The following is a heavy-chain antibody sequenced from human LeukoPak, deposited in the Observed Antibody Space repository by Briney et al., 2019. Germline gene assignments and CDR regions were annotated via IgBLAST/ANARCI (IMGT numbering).Heavy chain of an antibody. D-gene: IGHD2-15*01. J-gene: IGHJ5*02. CDR1: GYSISSGFH. CDR3: ARGGIVVVVAATPENWFDP. V-gene: IGHV4-38-2*02. CDR2: KYHTGST. Sequence: PSETLSLTCTVPGYSISSGFHWGWIRQPPGKGLEWIGSKYHTGSTYYNPSLRSRVTISVDTSKNQFSLKLSSVTAADTAVYYCARGGIVVVVAATPENWFDPWGQGTLVTVSP.